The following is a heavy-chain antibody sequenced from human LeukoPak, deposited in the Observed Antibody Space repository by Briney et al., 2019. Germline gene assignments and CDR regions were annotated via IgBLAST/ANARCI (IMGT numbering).Heavy chain of an antibody. J-gene: IGHJ4*02. Sequence: GRSLRLSCAASGFTFSSYSMNWVRQAPGKGLEWVSSISSSSSYIYYADSVKGRFTISRDNAKNSLYLQMNSLRAEDTAVYYCASDPRAESYYDSSGYYFSWGQGTLVTVSS. CDR2: ISSSSSYI. D-gene: IGHD3-22*01. CDR3: ASDPRAESYYDSSGYYFS. V-gene: IGHV3-21*01. CDR1: GFTFSSYS.